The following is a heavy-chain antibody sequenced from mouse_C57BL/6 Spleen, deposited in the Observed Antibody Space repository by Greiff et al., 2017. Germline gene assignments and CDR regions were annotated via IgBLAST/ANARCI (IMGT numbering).Heavy chain of an antibody. J-gene: IGHJ2*01. V-gene: IGHV5-17*01. D-gene: IGHD2-1*01. Sequence: EVHLVESGGGLVKPGGSLKLSCAASGFTFSDYGMDWVRQAPEKGLEWVAYISSGSSTIYYADTVKGRFTISRDNAKNTLFLQMTSLRSEDTAMYYCARGGSNYPYYFDYWGQGTTLTVSS. CDR2: ISSGSSTI. CDR1: GFTFSDYG. CDR3: ARGGSNYPYYFDY.